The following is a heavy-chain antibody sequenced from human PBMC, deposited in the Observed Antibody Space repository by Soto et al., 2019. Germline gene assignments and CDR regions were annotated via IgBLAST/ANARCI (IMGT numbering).Heavy chain of an antibody. CDR3: ARMGLHLGELSRNWFDP. V-gene: IGHV4-31*11. CDR2: IYSSGTT. CDR1: ESSITSADYY. J-gene: IGHJ5*02. D-gene: IGHD3-16*02. Sequence: SECLSISFAMSESSITSADYYWTWIRQFPGKGLEWIAYIYSSGTTHYNPSLKSRATILLDTSNSQFSLEVKSATAADTAVYYCARMGLHLGELSRNWFDPWGQGSLVTVSS.